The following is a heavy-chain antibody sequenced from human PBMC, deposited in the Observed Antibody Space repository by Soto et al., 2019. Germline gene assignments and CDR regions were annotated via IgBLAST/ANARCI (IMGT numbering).Heavy chain of an antibody. CDR2: IYYIGTT. J-gene: IGHJ5*01. CDR3: ARNPSGRGWFDF. CDR1: GGSVRSPSHY. D-gene: IGHD3-10*01. V-gene: IGHV4-61*03. Sequence: PSETLSLTCTVSGGSVRSPSHYWGWIRQPPGKGLEWIGNIYYIGTTDYNPSLENRVTIGVDTTENHFSLKLSSVTVADTAVYYCARNPSGRGWFDFWGQGTLVPVSS.